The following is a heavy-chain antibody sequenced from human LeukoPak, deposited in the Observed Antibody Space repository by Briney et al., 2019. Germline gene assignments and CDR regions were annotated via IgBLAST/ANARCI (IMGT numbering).Heavy chain of an antibody. V-gene: IGHV1-18*01. J-gene: IGHJ4*02. CDR2: ISAYNGNT. D-gene: IGHD6-13*01. CDR1: GYTFTSYG. Sequence: GASVKVSCKASGYTFTSYGISWVRQAPGQGLEWMGWISAYNGNTNYAQKLQGRVTMTTDTSTSTAYMELRSLRSDDTAVYYCARVRHYSSSWYELYYFDYWGQGTLVTVSS. CDR3: ARVRHYSSSWYELYYFDY.